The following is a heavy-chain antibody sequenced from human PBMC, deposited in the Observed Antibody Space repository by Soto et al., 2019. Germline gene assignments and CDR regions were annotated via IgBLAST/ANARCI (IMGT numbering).Heavy chain of an antibody. V-gene: IGHV4-38-2*01. D-gene: IGHD3-3*01. CDR3: ARYDEGHYYGMDV. CDR2: IYHSGST. Sequence: SETLSLTCAVSGYSISSGYYWGWIRQPPGKGLEWIGSIYHSGSTNYNPSLKSRVTISVDTSKNQFSLKLSSVTAADTAVYYCARYDEGHYYGMDVWGQGTTVTVSS. CDR1: GYSISSGYY. J-gene: IGHJ6*02.